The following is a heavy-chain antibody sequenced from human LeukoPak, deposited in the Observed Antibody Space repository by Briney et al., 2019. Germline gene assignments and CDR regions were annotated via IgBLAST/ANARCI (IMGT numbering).Heavy chain of an antibody. CDR3: ARSDLGYSSSWHMIPYYYYGMDV. Sequence: PSETLSLTCTVSGGSISSYYWSWIRQPPGKGLEWIGYIYYSGSTNYNPSLKSRVTISVDTSKNQFSLKLSSVTAADTAVYYCARSDLGYSSSWHMIPYYYYGMDVWGQGTTVTVSS. D-gene: IGHD6-13*01. J-gene: IGHJ6*02. V-gene: IGHV4-59*01. CDR2: IYYSGST. CDR1: GGSISSYY.